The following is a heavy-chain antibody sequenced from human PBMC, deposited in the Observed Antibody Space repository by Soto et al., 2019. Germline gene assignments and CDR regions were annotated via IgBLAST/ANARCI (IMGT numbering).Heavy chain of an antibody. CDR2: IYPGDCDT. CDR3: ARLPTEWGYYCYYYGMDV. D-gene: IGHD3-16*01. J-gene: IGHJ6*02. V-gene: IGHV5-51*01. Sequence: GESLKISCKGSGYSFTSYWIGWVRQMPGKGLEWMGIIYPGDCDTRYSPSFQGPVTISADKSISTAYLQWSRLKASDTAMYYCARLPTEWGYYCYYYGMDVWGQGTTVTVSS. CDR1: GYSFTSYW.